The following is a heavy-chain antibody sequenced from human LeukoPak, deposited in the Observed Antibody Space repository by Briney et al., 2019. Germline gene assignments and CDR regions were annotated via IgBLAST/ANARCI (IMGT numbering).Heavy chain of an antibody. CDR1: GGTFSSYP. J-gene: IGHJ4*02. CDR2: ITPIFGAA. CDR3: ARDGGTAPGGY. Sequence: SVKVSCKASGGTFSSYPFTWVRQAPGQGLEWMGEITPIFGAANYAQTFQGRVTITADESTSTVFMELRSLRSDDTAVYYCARDGGTAPGGYWGQGTLVTVSS. V-gene: IGHV1-69*13. D-gene: IGHD2-21*02.